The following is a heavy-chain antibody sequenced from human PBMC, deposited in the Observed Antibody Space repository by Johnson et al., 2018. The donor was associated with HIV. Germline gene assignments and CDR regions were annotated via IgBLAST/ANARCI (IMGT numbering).Heavy chain of an antibody. Sequence: QVQLVESGGGVVQPGRSLRLSCAASGFTFSSYGIHWVRQAPGKGLEWVAVIWYDGSNKYYADSVKGRFTISRDNSKNTLYLQMNSLRAEDTAVYYCARGAWGSGEDAFDIWGQGTMVTVSS. CDR2: IWYDGSNK. CDR3: ARGAWGSGEDAFDI. J-gene: IGHJ3*02. CDR1: GFTFSSYG. V-gene: IGHV3-33*01. D-gene: IGHD7-27*01.